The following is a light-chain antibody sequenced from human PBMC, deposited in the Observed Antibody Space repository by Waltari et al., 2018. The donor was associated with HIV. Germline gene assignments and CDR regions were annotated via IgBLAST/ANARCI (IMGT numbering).Light chain of an antibody. CDR1: SPDIGSYY. J-gene: IGLJ2*01. V-gene: IGLV1-47*01. CDR3: ATWDDNLSGVV. Sequence: QSVLTQPTSASGTPGQRVTISCSGSSPDIGSYYVYWFQQLPGPAPKLLIYRNNQRPSGDPDRFPGSKSGTSASLAISGLRSEDEADYYCATWDDNLSGVVFGGGTKLTVL. CDR2: RNN.